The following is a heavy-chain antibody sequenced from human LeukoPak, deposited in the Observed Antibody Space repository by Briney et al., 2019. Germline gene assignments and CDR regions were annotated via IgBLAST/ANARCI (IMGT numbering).Heavy chain of an antibody. J-gene: IGHJ6*04. Sequence: GGSLRLSCAASGFTFSSYAVSWVRQAPGKGLEWVSAISGSGGSTYYADSVKGRFTISRDNSKNTLYLQMNSLRAEDTAVYYCAKGLGIWSGVDVWGKGTTVTVSS. D-gene: IGHD1-14*01. V-gene: IGHV3-23*01. CDR2: ISGSGGST. CDR3: AKGLGIWSGVDV. CDR1: GFTFSSYA.